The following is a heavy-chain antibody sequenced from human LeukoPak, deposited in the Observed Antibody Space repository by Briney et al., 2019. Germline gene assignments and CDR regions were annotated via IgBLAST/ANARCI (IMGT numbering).Heavy chain of an antibody. CDR1: GYIFTGYY. Sequence: ASVKVSCRASGYIFTGYYMHWVRQAPGQGLEWMGWINPNSGDTNFAQKFQGRVTMTRDTSISTAYMELSRLRSDDTAVYYCATAYYDFWSGYYSMDYWGQGTLVTVSS. J-gene: IGHJ4*02. CDR2: INPNSGDT. V-gene: IGHV1-2*02. CDR3: ATAYYDFWSGYYSMDY. D-gene: IGHD3-3*01.